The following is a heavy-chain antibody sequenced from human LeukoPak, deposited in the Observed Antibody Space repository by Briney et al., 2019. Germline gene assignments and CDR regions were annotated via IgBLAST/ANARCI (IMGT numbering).Heavy chain of an antibody. J-gene: IGHJ6*02. Sequence: GGSLRLSCAASGFTFSSYAMSWVRQAPGKGLEWVLAISGSGGSTYYADSVKGRFTISRDNSKNTLYLQMNSLRAEDTAVYYCAKVGADNYYYYYGMDVWGQGTTVTVSS. CDR1: GFTFSSYA. D-gene: IGHD1-26*01. CDR2: ISGSGGST. CDR3: AKVGADNYYYYYGMDV. V-gene: IGHV3-23*01.